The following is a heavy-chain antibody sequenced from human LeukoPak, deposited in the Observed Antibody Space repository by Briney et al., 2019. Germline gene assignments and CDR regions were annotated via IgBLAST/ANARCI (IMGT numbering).Heavy chain of an antibody. CDR3: TRLDRGGYNNWFDP. J-gene: IGHJ5*02. Sequence: PGGSLRLSCAASGFTFSGSAMHQVRQASGKGLEWVGRIRSKANSYATAYAASVKGRFTISRDDSKNTAYLQMNSLKTEDTAVYYCTRLDRGGYNNWFDPWGQGTLVTVSS. CDR2: IRSKANSYAT. CDR1: GFTFSGSA. V-gene: IGHV3-73*01. D-gene: IGHD3-22*01.